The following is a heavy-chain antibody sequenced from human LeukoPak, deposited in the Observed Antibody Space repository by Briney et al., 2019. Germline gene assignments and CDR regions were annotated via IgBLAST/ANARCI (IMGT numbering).Heavy chain of an antibody. J-gene: IGHJ3*02. CDR1: GFTFSSYA. D-gene: IGHD3-22*01. CDR2: ISYDGSNK. Sequence: PGGSLRLSCAASGFTFSSYAMHWVRQAPGKGLEWVAVISYDGSNKYYADSVKGRFTISRDNSKNTLYLQMNSLRAEDTAVYYCARDDRLAYYYDSSPSGGAFDIWGQGTMVTVSS. V-gene: IGHV3-30-3*01. CDR3: ARDDRLAYYYDSSPSGGAFDI.